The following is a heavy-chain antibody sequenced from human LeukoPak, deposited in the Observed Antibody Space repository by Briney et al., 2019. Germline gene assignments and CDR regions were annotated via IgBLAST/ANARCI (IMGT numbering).Heavy chain of an antibody. CDR3: ARDLYYDFWSGYRRGYYYYYMDV. J-gene: IGHJ6*03. CDR2: ISYDGSNK. CDR1: GFTFSSYA. Sequence: GGSLRLSCAASGFTFSSYAMHWVRQAPGKGLGWVAVISYDGSNKYYADSVKGRFTISRDNSKNTLYLQMNSLRAEDTAVYYCARDLYYDFWSGYRRGYYYYYMDVWGKGTTVTVSS. V-gene: IGHV3-30*04. D-gene: IGHD3-3*01.